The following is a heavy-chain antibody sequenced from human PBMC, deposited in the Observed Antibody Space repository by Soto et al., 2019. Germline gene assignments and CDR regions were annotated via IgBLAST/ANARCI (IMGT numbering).Heavy chain of an antibody. V-gene: IGHV3-23*01. D-gene: IGHD1-26*01. CDR3: ATPRYSGSQTEAPPRSYHFDY. CDR1: GFTFNNYA. Sequence: GGSLRLSCAASGFTFNNYAMSWVRQAPGKGLEWVSAISGSGGATYFAGSVKGRFTISRDNSKNTLYLQMNSLRAEDTAVYYCATPRYSGSQTEAPPRSYHFDYWGQGTLGTVSS. CDR2: ISGSGGAT. J-gene: IGHJ4*02.